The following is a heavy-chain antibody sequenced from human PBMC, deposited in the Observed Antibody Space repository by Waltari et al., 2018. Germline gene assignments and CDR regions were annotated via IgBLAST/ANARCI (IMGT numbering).Heavy chain of an antibody. CDR2: MSYRGAS. CDR3: ATYIGASLGTAAFDV. CDR1: GASISSNRHY. V-gene: IGHV4-39*02. J-gene: IGHJ3*01. D-gene: IGHD5-12*01. Sequence: QPQLQESGPGLVKPSETLSLTCSVSGASISSNRHYWVWIRQPPGQGLEWIGTMSYRGASSSSPSLKSRATISRDTSKNHLSLKLGSVSAADTAVYYCATYIGASLGTAAFDVWGQGTMVTVSS.